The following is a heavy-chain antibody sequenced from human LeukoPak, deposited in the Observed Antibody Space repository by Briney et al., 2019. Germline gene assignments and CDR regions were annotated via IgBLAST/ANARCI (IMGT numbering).Heavy chain of an antibody. CDR1: GYTFTSYG. D-gene: IGHD4-17*01. V-gene: IGHV1-18*01. Sequence: ASVKVSCKASGYTFTSYGISWVRQAPGQGLEWMGWISAYNGNTNYAQKLQGRVTMTTDTSTSTAYMELRSLRSDDTAVYYCARDLTVTSLGFYYYGMDVWGQGTTVTVSS. CDR3: ARDLTVTSLGFYYYGMDV. CDR2: ISAYNGNT. J-gene: IGHJ6*02.